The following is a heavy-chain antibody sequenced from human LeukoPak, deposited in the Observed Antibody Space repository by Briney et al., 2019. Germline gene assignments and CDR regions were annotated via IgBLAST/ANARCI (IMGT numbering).Heavy chain of an antibody. CDR1: GGSISSYY. CDR2: IYTSGST. V-gene: IGHV4-4*07. CDR3: AREPPRKDTIFGVVILNFDY. Sequence: SETLSLTCTVSGGSISSYYWSWIRQPAGKGLEWIGRIYTSGSTNYNPSLKSRVTMSVDTSKNQFSLKLSSVTAADTAVYYCAREPPRKDTIFGVVILNFDYWGQGTLVTVSS. D-gene: IGHD3-3*01. J-gene: IGHJ4*02.